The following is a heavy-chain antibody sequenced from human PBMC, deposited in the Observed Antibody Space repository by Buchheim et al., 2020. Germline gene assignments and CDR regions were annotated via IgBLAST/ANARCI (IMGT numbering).Heavy chain of an antibody. V-gene: IGHV4-34*01. Sequence: QVRLQQWGGGLLKPSETLTLTCAVSDESFSNNYWSWIRQPPGKGPEWIGEIIHGGSTHYSSSLESRVTISIDTSKNQVFLKVNSLTAADTAVYYCARGLKGRARGIIYGMDVWGQGTT. J-gene: IGHJ6*02. CDR1: DESFSNNY. CDR2: IIHGGST. D-gene: IGHD3-10*01. CDR3: ARGLKGRARGIIYGMDV.